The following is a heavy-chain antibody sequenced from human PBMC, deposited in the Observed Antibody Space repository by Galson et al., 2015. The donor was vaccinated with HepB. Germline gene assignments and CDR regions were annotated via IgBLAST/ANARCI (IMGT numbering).Heavy chain of an antibody. J-gene: IGHJ3*02. D-gene: IGHD2-15*01. CDR3: ARAKRVPVPLVI. V-gene: IGHV3-53*01. CDR1: GFIVSSNF. Sequence: SLRLSCAASGFIVSSNFMSWGRQAPGRGLEWVSDIYSGGSTYYADYVKGGLSISSDNGKNTGYLLMNSLRTEDTAVSYCARAKRVPVPLVICGPGTVVTVSS. CDR2: IYSGGST.